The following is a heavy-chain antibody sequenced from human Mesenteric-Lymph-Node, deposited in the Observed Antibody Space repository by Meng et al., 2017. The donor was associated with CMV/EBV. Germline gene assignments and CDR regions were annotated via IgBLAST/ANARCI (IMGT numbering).Heavy chain of an antibody. D-gene: IGHD5-24*01. CDR1: GFTFSSYA. CDR3: AREWAYNHQYIYYGLDV. Sequence: GESLKISCAASGFTFSSYAMNWVRQAPGKGLEWLSYISGSGSAIYYADSVKGRFTISRDNAKNSLYLQMNSPRAEDTAVYYCAREWAYNHQYIYYGLDVWGQGTTVTVSS. CDR2: ISGSGSAI. V-gene: IGHV3-48*03. J-gene: IGHJ6*02.